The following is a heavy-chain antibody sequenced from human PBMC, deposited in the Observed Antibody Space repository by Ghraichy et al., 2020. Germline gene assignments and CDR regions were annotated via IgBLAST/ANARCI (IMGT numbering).Heavy chain of an antibody. J-gene: IGHJ5*02. D-gene: IGHD3-22*01. CDR1: GGTFSSYA. CDR3: ARDLTGIRDSGYYYPNWFDP. V-gene: IGHV1-69*05. Sequence: SVKVSCKASGGTFSSYAISWVRQAPGQGLEWMGGIIPIFGTANYAQKFQGRVTITTDESTSTAYMELSSLRSEDTAVYYCARDLTGIRDSGYYYPNWFDPWGQGTLVTVSS. CDR2: IIPIFGTA.